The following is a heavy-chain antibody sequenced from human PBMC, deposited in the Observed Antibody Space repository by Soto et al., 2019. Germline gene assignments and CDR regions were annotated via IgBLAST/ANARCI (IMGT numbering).Heavy chain of an antibody. J-gene: IGHJ6*02. CDR3: ARRTETDYYGMDV. D-gene: IGHD4-17*01. CDR1: GYSFSIYW. CDR2: IYSGDSDT. V-gene: IGHV5-51*01. Sequence: GESLKISCNGSGYSFSIYWIGWVRQMPGKGLEWMGIIYSGDSDTRYSPSFQGQVTISADKSINTAYLQWSSLKASDTAMYYCARRTETDYYGMDVWGQGTTVTVSS.